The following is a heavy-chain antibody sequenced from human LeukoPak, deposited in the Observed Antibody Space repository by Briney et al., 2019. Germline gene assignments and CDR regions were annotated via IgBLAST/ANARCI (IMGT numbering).Heavy chain of an antibody. J-gene: IGHJ6*02. V-gene: IGHV3-48*01. CDR1: GFSFSHYS. CDR3: ARDGPNYAMDV. CDR2: IGVGGRPT. D-gene: IGHD2-8*01. Sequence: PGGSLRLSCAASGFSFSHYSMTWARQASGKGLEWISYIGVGGRPTNYADSVKARFTISRDDAQNSLYLQMNSLRAEDTAVYSCARDGPNYAMDVWGQGTTVTVSS.